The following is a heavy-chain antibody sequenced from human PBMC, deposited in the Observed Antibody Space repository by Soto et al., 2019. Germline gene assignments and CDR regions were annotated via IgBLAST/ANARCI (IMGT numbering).Heavy chain of an antibody. V-gene: IGHV3-15*01. CDR2: IKSKTDGVTT. CDR3: TTDQGSIAVSHPDH. CDR1: GFTLSNAC. Sequence: XGSLRVSYAASGFTLSNACLSWVRQAPGKGLEWVGRIKSKTDGVTTDYAAPVKGRFTISRDDSKNTLYLQMKSLKTEDTAVYYCTTDQGSIAVSHPDHWGQGTLVTVSS. J-gene: IGHJ4*02. D-gene: IGHD6-19*01.